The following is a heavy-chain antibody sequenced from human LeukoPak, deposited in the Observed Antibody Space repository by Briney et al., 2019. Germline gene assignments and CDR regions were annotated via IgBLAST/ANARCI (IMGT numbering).Heavy chain of an antibody. CDR2: IRYDGSNK. CDR1: GFTFSSYG. D-gene: IGHD2-2*01. J-gene: IGHJ4*02. CDR3: AGPMGPAAIFGFDY. Sequence: GGSLRLSCAASGFTFSSYGMHWVRQAPGKGLEWVAFIRYDGSNKYYADSVKGRFTISRDNSKNTLHLQMNSLRAEDTAVYYCAGPMGPAAIFGFDYWGQGTLVTVSS. V-gene: IGHV3-30*02.